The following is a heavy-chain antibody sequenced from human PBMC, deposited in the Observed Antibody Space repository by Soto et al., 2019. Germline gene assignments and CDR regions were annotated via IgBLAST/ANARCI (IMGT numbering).Heavy chain of an antibody. CDR3: ATDLPTLRPQVDC. CDR1: GFTFNSAW. D-gene: IGHD2-15*01. CDR2: IKAGGTT. Sequence: EVHLVESGGGLVKPGGSLRLSCAASGFTFNSAWMTWVRQAPGKGLEWVGRIKAGGTTEYAAPVKGRFTISRDDSKNMLYLQMNSLKNEDTAVYYCATDLPTLRPQVDCWGQGTLVTVSS. J-gene: IGHJ4*02. V-gene: IGHV3-15*07.